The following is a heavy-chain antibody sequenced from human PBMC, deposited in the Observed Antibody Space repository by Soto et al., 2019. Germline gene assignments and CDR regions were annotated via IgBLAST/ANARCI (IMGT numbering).Heavy chain of an antibody. CDR1: GFTFSYYW. V-gene: IGHV3-74*01. J-gene: IGHJ3*01. D-gene: IGHD2-21*02. Sequence: EVRLVESAGGLVQPGGSLRLSCAASGFTFSYYWMHWVRQAPGQGLVWVSRIHSDGSSTTYADSVKGRFTISRDNAKNTLYLQMNSLRAEDTAVYYCARGDRGAFDLWGQGTMVTVSS. CDR2: IHSDGSST. CDR3: ARGDRGAFDL.